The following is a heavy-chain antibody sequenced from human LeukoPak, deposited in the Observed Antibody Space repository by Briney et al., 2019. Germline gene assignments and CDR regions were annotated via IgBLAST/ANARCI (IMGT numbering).Heavy chain of an antibody. Sequence: SETLSLTCAVYGGSFSGYYWSWIRQPPGKGLEWIGEINHSGSTNYNPSLKSRVTISVDTSKNQFSLKLSSVTAADTAVYYCARGSSFARPGSGGFDYWGQGTLVTVSS. CDR1: GGSFSGYY. D-gene: IGHD3-10*01. V-gene: IGHV4-34*01. CDR2: INHSGST. J-gene: IGHJ4*02. CDR3: ARGSSFARPGSGGFDY.